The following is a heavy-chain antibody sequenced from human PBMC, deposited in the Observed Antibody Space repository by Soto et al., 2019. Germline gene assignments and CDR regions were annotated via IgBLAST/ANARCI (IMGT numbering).Heavy chain of an antibody. CDR3: AKPLTYYDILTGYYISADAFDI. D-gene: IGHD3-9*01. CDR2: ISYDGSNK. CDR1: GFTFSSYG. Sequence: PGGSLRLSCAASGFTFSSYGMHWVRQAPGKGLEWVAVISYDGSNKYYADSVKGRFTISRDNSKNTLYLQMNSLRAEDTAVYYCAKPLTYYDILTGYYISADAFDIWGQGTMVTVSS. V-gene: IGHV3-30*18. J-gene: IGHJ3*02.